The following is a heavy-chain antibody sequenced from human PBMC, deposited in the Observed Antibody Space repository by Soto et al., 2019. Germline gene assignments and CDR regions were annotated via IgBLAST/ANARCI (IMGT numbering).Heavy chain of an antibody. Sequence: QVQLQESGPGLVKPSQTLSLTCSVSGGSVTSSDFYWSWLRQPPGKGLEWIGYIYYSANSYYGPSLGSRVSISRDTSKNLFSLSLTSVTAADTAVYYCASKKGYCSRSVCFPPNRLDFWGPGIVVTVSS. D-gene: IGHD2-2*01. CDR1: GGSVTSSDFY. CDR3: ASKKGYCSRSVCFPPNRLDF. J-gene: IGHJ4*02. CDR2: IYYSANS. V-gene: IGHV4-30-4*01.